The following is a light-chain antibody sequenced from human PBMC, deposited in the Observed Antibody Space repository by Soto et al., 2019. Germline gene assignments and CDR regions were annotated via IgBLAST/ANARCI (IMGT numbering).Light chain of an antibody. CDR3: QQYTEWPPWT. CDR1: QTLSTN. V-gene: IGKV3D-15*01. Sequence: EIVLTQSPGTLSLSPGERATLSCRASQTLSTNSLAWYQQRPGQTPRLLIYAASTRDTDIPDRFNGSGSGTDFALTISSLQSEDFAIYYCQQYTEWPPWTFGQGTKVEIK. J-gene: IGKJ1*01. CDR2: AAS.